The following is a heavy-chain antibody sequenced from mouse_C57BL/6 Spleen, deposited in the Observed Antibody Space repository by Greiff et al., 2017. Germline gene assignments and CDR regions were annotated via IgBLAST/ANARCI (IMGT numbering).Heavy chain of an antibody. Sequence: VQLKESGAELVRPGTSVKMSCKASGYTFTNYWIGWAKQRPGHGLEWIGDIYPGGGYTNYNEKFKGKATLTADKSSSTAYMQFSSLTSEDSAIYYCARAYGSSNWYFDVWGTGTTVTVSS. CDR2: IYPGGGYT. V-gene: IGHV1-63*01. CDR3: ARAYGSSNWYFDV. J-gene: IGHJ1*03. D-gene: IGHD1-1*01. CDR1: GYTFTNYW.